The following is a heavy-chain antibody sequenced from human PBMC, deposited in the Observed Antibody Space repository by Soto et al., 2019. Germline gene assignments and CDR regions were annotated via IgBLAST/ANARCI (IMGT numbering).Heavy chain of an antibody. CDR3: AREQGIAARYWFDP. CDR1: GGSISSGGYY. V-gene: IGHV4-31*03. J-gene: IGHJ5*02. CDR2: IYYSGST. Sequence: SETLSLTCTVSGGSISSGGYYWSWIRQHPGKGLEWIGYIYYSGSTYYNPSLKSRVTISVDTSKNQFSLKLSSVTAADTAVYYCAREQGIAARYWFDPWGQGTLVTVSS. D-gene: IGHD6-6*01.